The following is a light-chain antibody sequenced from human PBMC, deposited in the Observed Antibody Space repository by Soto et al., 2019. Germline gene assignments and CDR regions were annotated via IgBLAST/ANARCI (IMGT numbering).Light chain of an antibody. CDR3: FSFTTTSTHV. CDR2: YVD. Sequence: QSALTQPASVSGSPGQSITISCTGTSRDVGAYDYVSWYLQYPDKAPQLLIYYVDHRPSGVSSRFSGSKSGNTASLTISGLQVEDEAEYFCFSFTTTSTHVFGTGTKVTVL. CDR1: SRDVGAYDY. V-gene: IGLV2-14*03. J-gene: IGLJ1*01.